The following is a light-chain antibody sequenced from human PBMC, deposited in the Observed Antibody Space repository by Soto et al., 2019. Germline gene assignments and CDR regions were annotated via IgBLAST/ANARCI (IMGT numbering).Light chain of an antibody. Sequence: DIQMTQSPSSLSASVGDRVTITCRASQNITRYLNWYQQRPGRAPKLLIYSTSSLQSGVPSRFSGSGSGTDFTLTISSLQPEDFATYYCQQSYSNLMYTFGQGTKLEIK. CDR2: STS. V-gene: IGKV1-39*01. CDR1: QNITRY. CDR3: QQSYSNLMYT. J-gene: IGKJ2*01.